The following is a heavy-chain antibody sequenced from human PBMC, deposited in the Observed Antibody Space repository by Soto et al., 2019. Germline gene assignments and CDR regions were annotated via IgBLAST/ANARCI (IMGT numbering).Heavy chain of an antibody. D-gene: IGHD3-10*01. CDR2: IIPILGIA. V-gene: IGHV1-69*04. CDR3: ARDLSIGVWFGEPDNQRR. CDR1: GGTFSSYT. Sequence: SVKVSCKASGGTFSSYTISWVRQAPGQGLEWMGRIIPILGIANYAQKFQGRVTITADKSTSTAYMELSSLRSEDTAVYYCARDLSIGVWFGEPDNQRRWGQGTLVTVSS. J-gene: IGHJ4*02.